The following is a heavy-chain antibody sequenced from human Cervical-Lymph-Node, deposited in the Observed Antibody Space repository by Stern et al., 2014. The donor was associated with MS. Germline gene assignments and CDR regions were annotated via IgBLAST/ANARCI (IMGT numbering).Heavy chain of an antibody. D-gene: IGHD2-15*01. CDR1: GFIFSNSW. Sequence: EVQLVESGGGLVLPGGSLRLSCAASGFIFSNSWMSWVRQAPGKGLEWVANTKYDGSEKNYVDSVKGRFTISRDNAKNTLYLQMNSLRAEDTAMYYCAREGYCDYWGQGTLVTVSS. V-gene: IGHV3-7*01. J-gene: IGHJ4*02. CDR2: TKYDGSEK. CDR3: AREGYCDY.